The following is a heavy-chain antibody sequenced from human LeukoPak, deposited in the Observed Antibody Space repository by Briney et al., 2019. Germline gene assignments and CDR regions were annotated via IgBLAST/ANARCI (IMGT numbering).Heavy chain of an antibody. V-gene: IGHV4-39*01. CDR2: VFYSGTT. CDR1: GGSISSGSYY. CDR3: ARLDSGDYFFDY. Sequence: PSETLSLTCGVSGGSISSGSYYWGWIRQPPGKGLEWLGTVFYSGTTYYNPSLKSRVTISVDTSKNQLSLGLSSVTAADTAVYYCARLDSGDYFFDYWGQGTLVIVSS. D-gene: IGHD4-17*01. J-gene: IGHJ4*02.